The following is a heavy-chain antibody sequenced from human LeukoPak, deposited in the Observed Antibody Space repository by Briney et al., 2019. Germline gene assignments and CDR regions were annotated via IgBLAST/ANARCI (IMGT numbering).Heavy chain of an antibody. Sequence: SETPSLTCTVSGGSISSYYWSWIRQPPGKGLEWIGYIYYSGSTNYNPSLKSRVTISVDTSKNQFSLKLSSVTAADTAVYYCARVPYYDFWSGYFDYWGQGTLVTVSS. CDR1: GGSISSYY. V-gene: IGHV4-59*01. CDR3: ARVPYYDFWSGYFDY. CDR2: IYYSGST. D-gene: IGHD3-3*01. J-gene: IGHJ4*02.